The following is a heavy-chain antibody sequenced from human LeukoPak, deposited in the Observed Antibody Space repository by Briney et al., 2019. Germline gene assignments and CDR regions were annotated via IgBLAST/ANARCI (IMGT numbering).Heavy chain of an antibody. J-gene: IGHJ4*02. D-gene: IGHD2-15*01. CDR1: GYTFTGYY. CDR2: INPNSGGT. V-gene: IGHV1-2*02. CDR3: ASRCSGGSCYEFDY. Sequence: ASVKVSCKASGYTFTGYYMHWVRQAPGQGLEWMGWINPNSGGTNYAQKFQGRVTMTRDTSSSTAYMELSRLRSDDTAVYYCASRCSGGSCYEFDYWGQGTLVTVSS.